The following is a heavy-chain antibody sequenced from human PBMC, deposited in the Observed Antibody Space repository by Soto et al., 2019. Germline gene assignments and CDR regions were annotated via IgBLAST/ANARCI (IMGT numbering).Heavy chain of an antibody. J-gene: IGHJ6*02. CDR2: ISGSGGST. CDR3: ATDQKQLVYYYYGTDV. V-gene: IGHV3-23*01. CDR1: GFTFSSYA. Sequence: PGGSLRLSCAASGFTFSSYAMSWVRQAPGKGLEWVSAISGSGGSTYYADSVKGRFTISRDNSKNTLYLQMNSLRAEDTAVYYCATDQKQLVYYYYGTDVWGQGTTVTVSS. D-gene: IGHD6-6*01.